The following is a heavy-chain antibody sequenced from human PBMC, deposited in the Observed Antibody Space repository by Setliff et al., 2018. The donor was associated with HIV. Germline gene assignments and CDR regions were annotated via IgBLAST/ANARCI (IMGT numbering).Heavy chain of an antibody. CDR2: IVPIFGTP. CDR3: ARPGLTSGWYVYYFDS. V-gene: IGHV1-69*13. D-gene: IGHD6-19*01. J-gene: IGHJ4*02. Sequence: SVKVSCKASGGTFSSYAISWVRQAPGQGLEWMGGIVPIFGTPNYAQKFKGRLTITADESTSTAYMELRSLRFDDTAVYYCARPGLTSGWYVYYFDSWGQGTLVTVSS. CDR1: GGTFSSYA.